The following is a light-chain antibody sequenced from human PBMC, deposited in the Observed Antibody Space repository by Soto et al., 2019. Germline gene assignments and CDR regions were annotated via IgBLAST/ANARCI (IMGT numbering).Light chain of an antibody. V-gene: IGLV2-14*01. CDR3: CSYTTSTTLYV. CDR1: SSDVGGYNY. J-gene: IGLJ1*01. Sequence: QSALTQPASVSGSVGQSITISCTGTSSDVGGYNYVSWYQQHPGEAPKLLICEVSNRPSGVSNRFSGSKSGNTASLTISGLQAEDGADYCCCSYTTSTTLYVFGSGTKVTVL. CDR2: EVS.